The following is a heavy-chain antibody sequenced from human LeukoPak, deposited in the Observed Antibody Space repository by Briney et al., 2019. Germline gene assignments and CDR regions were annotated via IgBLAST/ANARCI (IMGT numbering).Heavy chain of an antibody. CDR3: ARDYYDSSGYYSGLHFQH. CDR2: ISYDGSNK. CDR1: GFTFSSYA. Sequence: HSGGSLRLSCAASGFTFSSYAMHWVRQAPGKGLEWVAVISYDGSNKYYADSVKGRFTISRDNSKNTLYLQMNSLRAEDTAVYYCARDYYDSSGYYSGLHFQHWGQGTLVTVSS. J-gene: IGHJ1*01. D-gene: IGHD3-22*01. V-gene: IGHV3-30*04.